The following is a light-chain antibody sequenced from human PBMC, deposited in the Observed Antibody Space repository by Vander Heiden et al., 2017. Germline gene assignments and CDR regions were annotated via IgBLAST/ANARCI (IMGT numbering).Light chain of an antibody. CDR3: QQRSNWLPYT. J-gene: IGKJ2*01. Sequence: EIVLTQSPAPLSLSPGERATLSCRASQSVSSYLAWYQQKPGQAPRLLIYEASNRATGIPARFSGSGSGTDFTLTISSLEPEDFAVYYCQQRSNWLPYTFGQGTKLEIK. CDR1: QSVSSY. V-gene: IGKV3-11*01. CDR2: EAS.